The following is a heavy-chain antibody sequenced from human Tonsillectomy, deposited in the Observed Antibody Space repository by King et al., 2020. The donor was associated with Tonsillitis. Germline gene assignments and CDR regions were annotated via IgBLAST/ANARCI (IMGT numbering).Heavy chain of an antibody. V-gene: IGHV4-30-2*01. CDR1: GGSISSGGYS. Sequence: LQLQESGSGLVKPSQTLSLTCAVSGGSISSGGYSWSWIRQPPGKGLEWIGYIYHSGSTYYNPSLKSRVTISVDRSKNQFSLKLSSVTAADTAVYYCARGRGSYSGDYFDYWGQGTLVTVSS. J-gene: IGHJ4*02. CDR2: IYHSGST. D-gene: IGHD1-26*01. CDR3: ARGRGSYSGDYFDY.